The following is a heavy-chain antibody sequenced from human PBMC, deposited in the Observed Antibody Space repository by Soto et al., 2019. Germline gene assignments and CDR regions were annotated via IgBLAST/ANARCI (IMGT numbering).Heavy chain of an antibody. CDR1: GDSVSKYY. Sequence: SETLSLTCTVSGDSVSKYYLNWIRQHAGKGLEWIGRIYTTRSPNYNPSLKSRVTMSVDTSKDQFSLKLNLSSATAADTAVYYCARSPAYGDYANLDTWGQGTLVTVYS. CDR2: IYTTRSP. CDR3: ARSPAYGDYANLDT. V-gene: IGHV4-4*07. J-gene: IGHJ5*02. D-gene: IGHD4-17*01.